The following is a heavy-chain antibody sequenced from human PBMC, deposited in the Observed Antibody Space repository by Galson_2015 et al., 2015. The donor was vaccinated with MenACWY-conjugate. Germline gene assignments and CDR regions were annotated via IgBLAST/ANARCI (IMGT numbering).Heavy chain of an antibody. V-gene: IGHV3-13*01. CDR2: IGVGAAT. D-gene: IGHD1/OR15-1a*01. CDR1: GFTFSTYD. CDR3: VTEGRSSAWNNWYFDL. Sequence: SLRLSCAASGFTFSTYDMHWVRHAPGEGLEGVSAIGVGAATYYSDSVRGRFTISRENAKNSLYLQMNSQTAGDTAVYYCVTEGRSSAWNNWYFDLWGRCTLVTVSS. J-gene: IGHJ2*01.